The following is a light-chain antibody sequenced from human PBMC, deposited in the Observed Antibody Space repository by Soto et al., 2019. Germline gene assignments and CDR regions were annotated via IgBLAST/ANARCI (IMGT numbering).Light chain of an antibody. CDR3: QQYNNWART. V-gene: IGKV3-15*01. CDR2: GAS. J-gene: IGKJ1*01. Sequence: EKVMKQGPATLSETPVERATLSYRASQSVSSNLAWYQQKPGQAPRLLMYGASTRATGIPARFSGSGSGTEFTLTISSLQSADFAVYFCQQYNNWARTFGQAPQGGYQ. CDR1: QSVSSN.